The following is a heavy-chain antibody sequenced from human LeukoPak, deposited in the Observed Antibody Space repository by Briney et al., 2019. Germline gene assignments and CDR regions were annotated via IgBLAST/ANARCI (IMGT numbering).Heavy chain of an antibody. Sequence: GGSLRLSCAASGFTFSSYEMNWVRQAPGKGLEWVSYISSSGSTIYYADSVKGRFTISRDNAKNSLYLQMNSLRAEDTAVYYCASPVGNYYYGMDVWGQGTTVTVSS. J-gene: IGHJ6*02. D-gene: IGHD2-15*01. CDR1: GFTFSSYE. CDR3: ASPVGNYYYGMDV. V-gene: IGHV3-48*03. CDR2: ISSSGSTI.